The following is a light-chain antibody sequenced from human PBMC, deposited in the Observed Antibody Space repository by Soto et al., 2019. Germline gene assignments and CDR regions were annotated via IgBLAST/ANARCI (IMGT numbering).Light chain of an antibody. CDR2: WTS. J-gene: IGKJ1*01. CDR3: QQYFNSPRT. CDR1: QTLLDSSNNKAS. V-gene: IGKV4-1*01. Sequence: DIVMTQSPDSLAVSLGERATINCKSSQTLLDSSNNKASLSWYQQKPGQPPKLLIYWTSTREFGVPDRFSGSGSVTDFTLTISSLQAEDGAVYYCQQYFNSPRTFGPGTKVEIK.